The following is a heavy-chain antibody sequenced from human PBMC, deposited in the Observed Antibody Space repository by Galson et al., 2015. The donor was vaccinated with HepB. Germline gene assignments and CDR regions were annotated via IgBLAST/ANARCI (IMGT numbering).Heavy chain of an antibody. CDR1: GFTFSSYA. Sequence: SLRLSCAASGFTFSSYAMHWVRQAPGKGLEWVAVISYDGSNKYYADSVKGRFTISRDNSKNTLYLQMNSLRAEDTAVYYCARGYGMDVWGQGTTVTVSS. J-gene: IGHJ6*02. CDR2: ISYDGSNK. V-gene: IGHV3-30*04. CDR3: ARGYGMDV.